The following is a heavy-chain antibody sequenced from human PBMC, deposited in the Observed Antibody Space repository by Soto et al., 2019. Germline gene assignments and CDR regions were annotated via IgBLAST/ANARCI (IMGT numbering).Heavy chain of an antibody. D-gene: IGHD1-1*01. V-gene: IGHV1-69*06. CDR1: GGTFSSYA. CDR3: ARDVGLDGTPDYYYYYGMDV. CDR2: IIPIFGTA. J-gene: IGHJ6*02. Sequence: QVQLVQSGAEVKKPGSSVKVSCKASGGTFSSYAISWVRQAPGQGLEWMGGIIPIFGTANYAQKFQGRVTITADKSTSTAYMELSSLRSEDTAVYYCARDVGLDGTPDYYYYYGMDVWGQGTTVTVSS.